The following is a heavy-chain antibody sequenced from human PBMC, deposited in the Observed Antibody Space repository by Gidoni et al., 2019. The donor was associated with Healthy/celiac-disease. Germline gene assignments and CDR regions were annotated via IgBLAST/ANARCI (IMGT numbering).Heavy chain of an antibody. V-gene: IGHV3-9*01. CDR3: YGSGSHPHYYYYGMDV. D-gene: IGHD3-10*01. Sequence: EVQLVESGGGLVQPGRSLRLSCAASGFTFDAYAMHWVRQAPGKGLEGVSGISWNSGIIGYADSVKGRFTISRDNAKNSLYLQMNSLRAEDTALYYCYGSGSHPHYYYYGMDVWGQGTTVTVSS. CDR1: GFTFDAYA. CDR2: ISWNSGII. J-gene: IGHJ6*02.